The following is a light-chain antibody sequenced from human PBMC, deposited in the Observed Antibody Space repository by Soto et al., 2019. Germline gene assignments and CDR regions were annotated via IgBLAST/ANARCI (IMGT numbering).Light chain of an antibody. CDR3: SSYRSSSTLDV. J-gene: IGLJ1*01. Sequence: TQPASVSGSPGQSITISCTGTSRDVGGDNYVSWYQQHPGKAHKLMIYDVSNRPSGVSNRFSGSKSGNTASLTISGLRAEDEADYYCSSYRSSSTLDVFGTVTTLTVL. CDR2: DVS. CDR1: SRDVGGDNY. V-gene: IGLV2-14*01.